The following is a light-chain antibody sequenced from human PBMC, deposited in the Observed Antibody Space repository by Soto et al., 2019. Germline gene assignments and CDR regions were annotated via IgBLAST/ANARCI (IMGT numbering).Light chain of an antibody. CDR1: QSVSSSY. CDR2: GAS. J-gene: IGKJ1*01. CDR3: QQYGSSPRT. Sequence: LVLTQSPGTLSASPGERATLSCRASQSVSSSYLACYQQKPGEAPRLLIYGASSRATGIPDRFSGSGSGTDVTLTISRLEPEDFAVYYCQQYGSSPRTFGQGTKV. V-gene: IGKV3-20*01.